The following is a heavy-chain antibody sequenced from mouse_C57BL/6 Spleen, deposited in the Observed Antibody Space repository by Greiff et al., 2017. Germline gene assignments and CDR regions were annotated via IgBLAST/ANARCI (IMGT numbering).Heavy chain of an antibody. CDR1: GYTFTSYW. D-gene: IGHD2-3*01. J-gene: IGHJ2*01. CDR3: ARRMFTTFDY. Sequence: QVQLQQPGAELVRPGTSVKLSCKASGYTFTSYWMHWVKQRPGQGLEWIGVIDPSDSYTNYNQKFKGKATLTVDTSSSTAYMQLSSLTSEDSAVYYCARRMFTTFDYWGQGTTLTVSS. CDR2: IDPSDSYT. V-gene: IGHV1-59*01.